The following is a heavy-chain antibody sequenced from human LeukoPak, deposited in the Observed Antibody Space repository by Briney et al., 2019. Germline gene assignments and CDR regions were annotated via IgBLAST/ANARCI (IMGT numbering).Heavy chain of an antibody. CDR2: IYSSGSI. CDR1: VGSFSGYY. D-gene: IGHD1-7*01. J-gene: IGHJ4*02. CDR3: ARQLEL. Sequence: SETLSLTCTVFVGSFSGYYWIWLRQPPGKGLEWIGLIYSSGSIKYNPSLKSRLTISLDTSKNQFSLKLTSVTAADTAIYYCARQLELWGQGTLVTVSS. V-gene: IGHV4-59*08.